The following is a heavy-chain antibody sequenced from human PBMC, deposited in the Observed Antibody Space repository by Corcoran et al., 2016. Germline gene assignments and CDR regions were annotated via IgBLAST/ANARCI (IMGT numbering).Heavy chain of an antibody. D-gene: IGHD2-21*02. J-gene: IGHJ3*02. CDR3: ATGDGNRCRSKCAVDI. CDR2: SNPDLGDS. Sequence: QVQLVQSGAEVKKPGASVKVSCKASGYTFTGYSIHWVRQAPGQGLEWMGWSNPDLGDSKYAQKFQVRVTMTRDTSMTTAYMGLDRLRSDDTALYDCATGDGNRCRSKCAVDIWGQGTMVTLSS. CDR1: GYTFTGYS. V-gene: IGHV1-2*02.